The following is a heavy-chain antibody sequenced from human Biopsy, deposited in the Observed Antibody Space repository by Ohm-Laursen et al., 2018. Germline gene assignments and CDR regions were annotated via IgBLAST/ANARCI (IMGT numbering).Heavy chain of an antibody. Sequence: SETLSLTCAVSGGSISSGSNYWAWIRQPPGKGLEWIGSVYHSGTTYYSPSLKSRVTISVDTSKNQLSLKVTSVTAADTAAYYCARHDGNCPFALDSWGQGTLVTVSS. CDR2: VYHSGTT. D-gene: IGHD5-24*01. V-gene: IGHV4-39*01. J-gene: IGHJ4*02. CDR1: GGSISSGSNY. CDR3: ARHDGNCPFALDS.